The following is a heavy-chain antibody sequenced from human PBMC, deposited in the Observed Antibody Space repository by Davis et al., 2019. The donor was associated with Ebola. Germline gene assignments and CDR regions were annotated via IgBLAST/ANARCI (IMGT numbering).Heavy chain of an antibody. Sequence: PGGSLRLSCAASGFTFSSYAMHWVRQAPGKGLEWVAVISYDGSNKYYADSVKGRFTISRDNSKNTLYLQMNSLRAEDTAVYYCARVRSPYSGSYGYYYYYGMDVWGQGTTVTVSS. CDR3: ARVRSPYSGSYGYYYYYGMDV. D-gene: IGHD1-26*01. V-gene: IGHV3-30-3*01. J-gene: IGHJ6*02. CDR1: GFTFSSYA. CDR2: ISYDGSNK.